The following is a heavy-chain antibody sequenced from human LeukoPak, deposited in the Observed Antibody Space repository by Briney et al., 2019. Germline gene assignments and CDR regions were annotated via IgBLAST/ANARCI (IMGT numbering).Heavy chain of an antibody. Sequence: SETLSLTCTVSGGSISSYYWSWIRQPAGEGLEWIRRICTSGSTNYNPSLGSRVTMSVDTSTNQFSLKLSSVTAADTAVYYCARDVAAAEMNWFDPWGQGTLVTVSS. CDR3: ARDVAAAEMNWFDP. J-gene: IGHJ5*02. CDR1: GGSISSYY. V-gene: IGHV4-4*07. D-gene: IGHD6-25*01. CDR2: ICTSGST.